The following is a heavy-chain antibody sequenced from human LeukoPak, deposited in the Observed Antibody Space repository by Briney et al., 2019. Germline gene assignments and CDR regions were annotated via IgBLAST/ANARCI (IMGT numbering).Heavy chain of an antibody. CDR3: AREVGATGLDY. D-gene: IGHD1-26*01. CDR2: IYASGST. J-gene: IGHJ4*02. V-gene: IGHV4-4*07. Sequence: PSETLSLTCIVSGGSISSYYWSWIRQPAGKGLEWIGRIYASGSTNYNPSVKSRVTMSVDTSKNQFSLKVGSVTAADTAVYYCAREVGATGLDYWGQGTLVTVSS. CDR1: GGSISSYY.